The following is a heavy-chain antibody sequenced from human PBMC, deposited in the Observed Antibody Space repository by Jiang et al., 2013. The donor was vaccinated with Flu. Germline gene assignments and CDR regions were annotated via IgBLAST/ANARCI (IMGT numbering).Heavy chain of an antibody. CDR3: ATLRLGAKRAPFDY. J-gene: IGHJ4*02. D-gene: IGHD1-26*01. V-gene: IGHV4-59*01. Sequence: KSRVTISVDTSKNQFSLKLSSVTAADTAVYYCATLRLGAKRAPFDYWGQGTLVTVSS.